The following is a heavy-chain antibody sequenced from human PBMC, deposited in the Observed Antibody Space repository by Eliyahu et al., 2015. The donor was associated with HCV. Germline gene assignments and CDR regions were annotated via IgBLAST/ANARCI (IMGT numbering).Heavy chain of an antibody. CDR1: GGSISSYY. J-gene: IGHJ4*02. CDR2: IYYSGST. CDR3: ARLQYSSGWADY. V-gene: IGHV4-59*08. D-gene: IGHD6-19*01. Sequence: QVQLQESGPGLVKPSETLSLTCTVSGGSISSYYWSWIRQPPGKGLEWIGYIYYSGSTNYNPSLKSRATISVDTSKNQFSLRVSSVTAADTAMYYCARLQYSSGWADYWGQGTLVTVSS.